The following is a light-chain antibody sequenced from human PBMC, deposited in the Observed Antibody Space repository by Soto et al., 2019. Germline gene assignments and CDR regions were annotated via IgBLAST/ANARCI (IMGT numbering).Light chain of an antibody. CDR3: QHYGSSHP. V-gene: IGKV3-20*01. J-gene: IGKJ4*01. CDR2: DVS. Sequence: EIVLTQSPGTLSLSPGERATLSCRASQSVGGQLAWYQQKPGQAPRLFIYDVSARLTGVPDRFSGSGSGTDFTLTISRLELEDFAVYFCQHYGSSHPFGGGTKVEI. CDR1: QSVGGQ.